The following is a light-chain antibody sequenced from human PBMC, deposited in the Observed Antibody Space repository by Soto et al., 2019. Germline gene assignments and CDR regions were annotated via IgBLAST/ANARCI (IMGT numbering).Light chain of an antibody. V-gene: IGLV2-8*01. J-gene: IGLJ2*01. CDR1: SSDIGGYDY. CDR2: ELT. CDR3: SSYAGSNHVI. Sequence: QSALTQPPSASGSPGQSVTISCTGTSSDIGGYDYVSWFQHHPGRAPTLMIYELTQRPSGVPDRFSGSRSGNTASLTVSGLQAEDEADYYCSSYAGSNHVIFGGGTKLTVL.